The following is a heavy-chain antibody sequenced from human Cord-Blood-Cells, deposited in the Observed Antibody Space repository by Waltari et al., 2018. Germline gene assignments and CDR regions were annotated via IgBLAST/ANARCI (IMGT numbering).Heavy chain of an antibody. CDR1: GYSISSGYY. CDR2: IYHSGST. J-gene: IGHJ5*02. CDR3: AREDIVVVIATYNWFDP. Sequence: QVQLQESGPGLVKPSETLSLTCAVSGYSISSGYYWGWIRQPPGKGLEWIGSIYHSGSTYSNPSLKSRVTISVDTSKNQFSLKLSSVTAADTAVYYCAREDIVVVIATYNWFDPWGQGTLVTVSS. V-gene: IGHV4-38-2*02. D-gene: IGHD2-21*01.